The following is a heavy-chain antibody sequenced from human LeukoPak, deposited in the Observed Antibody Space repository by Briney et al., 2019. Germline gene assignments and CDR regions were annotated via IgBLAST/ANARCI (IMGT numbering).Heavy chain of an antibody. V-gene: IGHV4-31*03. CDR1: GGSISSGGYY. J-gene: IGHJ4*02. Sequence: PSETLSLTCTVSGGSISSGGYYWSWIRQHPGKGLEWIGYIYYSGSTYYNPSLKSRVTISVDTSKNQFSLKLSSVTAADTAVYYCARDPDFLYFDYWGQGTLVTVSS. D-gene: IGHD2/OR15-2a*01. CDR3: ARDPDFLYFDY. CDR2: IYYSGST.